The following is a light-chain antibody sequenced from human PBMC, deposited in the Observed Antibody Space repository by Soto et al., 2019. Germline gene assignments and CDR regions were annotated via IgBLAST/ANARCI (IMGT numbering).Light chain of an antibody. J-gene: IGKJ1*01. CDR3: HQYGSSPPT. V-gene: IGKV3-20*01. Sequence: MVFTQSPGTLSLSPGERATLSCRASQSVSSSYLAWYQQKPGQAPRLLIYAASSRATGIPDRFSGSVSETDFTLPIRRLEPEDFAVYYCHQYGSSPPTFGQGPKVDI. CDR1: QSVSSSY. CDR2: AAS.